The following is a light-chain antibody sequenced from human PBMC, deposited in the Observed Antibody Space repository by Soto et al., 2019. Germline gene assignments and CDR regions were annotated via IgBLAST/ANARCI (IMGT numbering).Light chain of an antibody. V-gene: IGLV1-47*02. CDR3: AAWDDSLSGPV. CDR2: SNS. CDR1: RSNIGTNY. J-gene: IGLJ3*02. Sequence: QSVLTQPPSASGTPGQRVTISCSGRRSNIGTNYVYWYQQFPGTAPKLLIYSNSHRPSGVPDRFSGSKSDTSASLAISGLRSDDEADYYCAAWDDSLSGPVFGGGTKVTVL.